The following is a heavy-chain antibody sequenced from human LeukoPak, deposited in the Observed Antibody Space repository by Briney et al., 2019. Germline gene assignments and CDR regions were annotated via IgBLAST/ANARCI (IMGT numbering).Heavy chain of an antibody. CDR3: ARSIAAAGTGWFDP. CDR1: GGSISSGSYY. D-gene: IGHD6-13*01. Sequence: SEILSLTCTVSGGSISSGSYYWSWIRQPAGKGLEWIGRIYTSGSTNYNPSLKSRVTISVDTSKNQFSLKLSSVTAADTAVYYCARSIAAAGTGWFDPWGQGTLVTVSS. J-gene: IGHJ5*02. V-gene: IGHV4-61*02. CDR2: IYTSGST.